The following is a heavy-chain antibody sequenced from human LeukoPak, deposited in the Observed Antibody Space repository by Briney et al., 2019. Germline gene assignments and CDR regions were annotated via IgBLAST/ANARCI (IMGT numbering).Heavy chain of an antibody. D-gene: IGHD1-26*01. Sequence: SETLSLTCTVSGGTIGRYYWSWIRQPPGKGLEWIGYVSYSGSTNYNPSLKSRVTISVDTSKNQFSLKLSSVTAADTAVYYCARGKGGGYYYYYGMDVWGQGTTVTVSS. CDR1: GGTIGRYY. J-gene: IGHJ6*02. V-gene: IGHV4-59*12. CDR2: VSYSGST. CDR3: ARGKGGGYYYYYGMDV.